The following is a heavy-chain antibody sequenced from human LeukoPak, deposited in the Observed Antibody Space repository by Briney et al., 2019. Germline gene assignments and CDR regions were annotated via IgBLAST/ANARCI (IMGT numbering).Heavy chain of an antibody. CDR1: GGSTSSYY. Sequence: SETLSLTCTVSGGSTSSYYWSWIRQPAGKGLEWIGRIYTSGSTNYNPSLKSRVTMSVDTSKNQFSLKLSSVTAADTAVYYCARVQWSVGWFDPWGQGTLVTVSS. CDR2: IYTSGST. CDR3: ARVQWSVGWFDP. V-gene: IGHV4-4*07. J-gene: IGHJ5*02. D-gene: IGHD2-15*01.